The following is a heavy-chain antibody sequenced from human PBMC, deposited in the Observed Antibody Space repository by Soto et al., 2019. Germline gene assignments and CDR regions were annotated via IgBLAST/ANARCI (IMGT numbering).Heavy chain of an antibody. CDR1: GGSISSYF. Sequence: SETLSLTCTVSGGSISSYFWSWIRQPPGKGLEWIGYIYYSGSTNYNPSLKSRVTISVDTSKNQFSLKLSSVTAADTAVYYCARGQWELLTPSNWFDPWGQGTLVTVSS. V-gene: IGHV4-59*01. CDR2: IYYSGST. CDR3: ARGQWELLTPSNWFDP. J-gene: IGHJ5*02. D-gene: IGHD1-26*01.